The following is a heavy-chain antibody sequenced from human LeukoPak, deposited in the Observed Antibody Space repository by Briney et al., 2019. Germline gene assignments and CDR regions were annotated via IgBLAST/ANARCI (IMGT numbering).Heavy chain of an antibody. CDR1: GFTFSSYW. CDR3: ARGNWGSYYDTSGPTDY. CDR2: IKQDGSEK. V-gene: IGHV3-7*01. Sequence: GGSLRLSCAASGFTFSSYWMSWVRQAPGKGLEWVANIKQDGSEKYYVDSVKGRFTISRDNAKSSLYLQMNSLGAEDTAVYYCARGNWGSYYDTSGPTDYWGQGTLVTVSS. J-gene: IGHJ4*02. D-gene: IGHD3-22*01.